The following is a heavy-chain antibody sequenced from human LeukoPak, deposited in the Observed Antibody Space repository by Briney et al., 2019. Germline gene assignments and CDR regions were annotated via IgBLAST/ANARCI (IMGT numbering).Heavy chain of an antibody. J-gene: IGHJ6*02. CDR1: GFTFDDYA. Sequence: GRSLRLSCAASGFTFDDYAMHWVRQAPGKGLEWVSGISWNSGSIGYADSVKGRFTISRDNAKNSLYLQMNSLRAEDTAVYYCARVDGSNYYYYGMDVWGQGTTVTVSS. CDR3: ARVDGSNYYYYGMDV. D-gene: IGHD5-24*01. V-gene: IGHV3-9*01. CDR2: ISWNSGSI.